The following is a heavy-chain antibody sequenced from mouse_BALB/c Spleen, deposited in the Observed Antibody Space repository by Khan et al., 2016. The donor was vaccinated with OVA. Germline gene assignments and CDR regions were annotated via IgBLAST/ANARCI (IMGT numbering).Heavy chain of an antibody. CDR3: ALYGSRGDY. D-gene: IGHD1-1*01. V-gene: IGHV1-9*01. CDR1: GFTFSNYW. CDR2: ILPGSGYT. J-gene: IGHJ2*01. Sequence: VQLQESGAELMKPGASVKISCKATGFTFSNYWIEWVKQRPGHGLEWIGQILPGSGYTNYNEKFEGKATFTADTSSNTAYMQLSSLTSEDSAVYYCALYGSRGDYWGQGTTLTVSS.